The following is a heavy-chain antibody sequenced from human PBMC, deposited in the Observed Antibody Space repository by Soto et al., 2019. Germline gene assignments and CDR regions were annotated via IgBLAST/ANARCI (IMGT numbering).Heavy chain of an antibody. CDR1: GASISGFY. V-gene: IGHV4-4*07. CDR3: VRDGTKTLRDWFDP. J-gene: IGHJ5*02. CDR2: IYATGTT. D-gene: IGHD1-1*01. Sequence: ETLSLTCTVSGASISGFYWSWIRKSAGKGLEWIGRIYATGTTDYNPSLKSRVMMSVDTSKKQFSLKLWSVTAADTAVYYCVRDGTKTLRDWFDPWGQGISVTVSS.